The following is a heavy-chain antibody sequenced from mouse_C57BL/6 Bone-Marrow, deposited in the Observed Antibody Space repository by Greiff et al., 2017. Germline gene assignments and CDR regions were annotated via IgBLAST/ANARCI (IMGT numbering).Heavy chain of an antibody. Sequence: VQLKQSVAELVRPGASVKLSCTASGFNIKNTYMHWVKQRPEQGLEWIGRIDPANGNTKYAPKFQGKATITAATSSNTAYLQLSRLTSEDTAIYYCARLYYGRNYAMDYWGQGTSVTVSS. CDR2: IDPANGNT. D-gene: IGHD1-1*01. J-gene: IGHJ4*01. V-gene: IGHV14-3*01. CDR3: ARLYYGRNYAMDY. CDR1: GFNIKNTY.